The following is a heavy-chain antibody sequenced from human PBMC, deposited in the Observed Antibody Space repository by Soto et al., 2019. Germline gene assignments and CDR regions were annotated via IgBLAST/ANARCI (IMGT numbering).Heavy chain of an antibody. V-gene: IGHV1-69*01. J-gene: IGHJ2*01. CDR1: GGTFSSYA. CDR3: ETAAAGYSCSWQYWYFDL. Sequence: QVQLVQSGAEVKKPGSSVKVSCKASGGTFSSYAISWVRQAPGQGLEWMGGIIPIFGTANYAQKFQGRATIISDESTITAYMEVSSLSSEDTPVYYFETAAAGYSCSWQYWYFDLLGRGPLITACS. CDR2: IIPIFGTA. D-gene: IGHD6-13*01.